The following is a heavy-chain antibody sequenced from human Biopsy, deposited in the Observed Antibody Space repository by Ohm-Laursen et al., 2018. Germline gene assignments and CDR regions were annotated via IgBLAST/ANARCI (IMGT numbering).Heavy chain of an antibody. Sequence: GASVKVSCKVPTGTFNSYGIIWVRQALGQGLEWMGRIIPILRTTAYAQTFLGRVTITADSPTSTVDMELTSLTSDDTAVYFCAREAIGYQLPCDDWGQGTLVTVSS. CDR1: TGTFNSYG. CDR2: IIPILRTT. J-gene: IGHJ4*02. V-gene: IGHV1-69*11. CDR3: AREAIGYQLPCDD. D-gene: IGHD2-2*01.